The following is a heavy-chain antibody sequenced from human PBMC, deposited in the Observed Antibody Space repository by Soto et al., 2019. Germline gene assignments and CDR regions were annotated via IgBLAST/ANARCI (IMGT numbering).Heavy chain of an antibody. J-gene: IGHJ6*02. CDR3: AKDKYSSSWKGGGMDV. CDR2: IKQDGSEK. D-gene: IGHD6-13*01. CDR1: GITFSSYW. V-gene: IGHV3-7*01. Sequence: GGSLRLSCAASGITFSSYWMSWVRQAPGKGLEWVANIKQDGSEKYYVDSVKGRFTISRDNAKNSLYLQMNSLRAEDTAVYYCAKDKYSSSWKGGGMDVWGQGTTVTVSS.